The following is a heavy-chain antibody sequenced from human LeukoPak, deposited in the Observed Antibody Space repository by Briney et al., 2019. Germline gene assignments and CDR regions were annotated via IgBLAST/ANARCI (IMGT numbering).Heavy chain of an antibody. CDR3: ARHDAGIAARPFDN. D-gene: IGHD6-6*01. J-gene: IGHJ4*02. Sequence: SETLFLTCTVSGGSISTYYWSWIRRPPGKGLEWIAYIHASGPTNYNPSLKRRITISVDTSKNQCSLKLSSVTAADTAVYYCARHDAGIAARPFDNWGQGTLVTVSS. CDR1: GGSISTYY. V-gene: IGHV4-4*09. CDR2: IHASGPT.